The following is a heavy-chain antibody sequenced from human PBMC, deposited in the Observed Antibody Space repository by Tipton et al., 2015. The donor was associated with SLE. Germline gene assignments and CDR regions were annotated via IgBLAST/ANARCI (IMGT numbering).Heavy chain of an antibody. CDR1: GGSVSSGSYY. D-gene: IGHD6-19*01. CDR3: ARDWTLCGWYYVFDI. J-gene: IGHJ3*02. Sequence: TLSLTCTVSGGSVSSGSYYWSWIRQPPGKGLEWIGYIYYSGSTNYNPSLKSRVTISVDTSKNQFSLKLSSVTAADTAVYYCARDWTLCGWYYVFDIWGQGTMVTVSS. V-gene: IGHV4-61*01. CDR2: IYYSGST.